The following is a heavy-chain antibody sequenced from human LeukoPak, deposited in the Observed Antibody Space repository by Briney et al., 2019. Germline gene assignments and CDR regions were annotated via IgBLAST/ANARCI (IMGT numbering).Heavy chain of an antibody. D-gene: IGHD5-12*01. J-gene: IGHJ4*02. CDR2: IHSTGNS. V-gene: IGHV4-4*07. CDR1: GNSTGGYF. CDR3: ARGGDRAGYLIY. Sequence: SETLSLTCTVSGNSTGGYFWSWIRQSAGKGLEWIGRIHSTGNSYYSPSLKSRVTMSVDMSGSQFSLTLNSVTAADTAVYYCARGGDRAGYLIYWGQGSLVTVSS.